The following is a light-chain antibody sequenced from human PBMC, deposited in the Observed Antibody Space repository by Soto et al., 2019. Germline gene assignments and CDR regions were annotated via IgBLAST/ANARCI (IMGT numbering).Light chain of an antibody. CDR1: QSISSW. CDR3: QQYNSYSPQ. CDR2: KAS. J-gene: IGKJ1*01. V-gene: IGKV1-5*03. Sequence: DIQMTQSPSTLSASVGDRVTITCRASQSISSWLAWYQQKPGKAPKLLIYKASSLESGVPSRFSCSGSGTEFTLTISSLQPDDFATYYCQQYNSYSPQVGQGTKVDIK.